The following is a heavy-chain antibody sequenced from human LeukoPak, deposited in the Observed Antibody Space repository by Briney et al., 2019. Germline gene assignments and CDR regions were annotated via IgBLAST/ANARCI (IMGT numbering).Heavy chain of an antibody. D-gene: IGHD2-8*01. J-gene: IGHJ3*02. V-gene: IGHV3-66*01. CDR1: GFTVSSNS. Sequence: SVRHSCVSSGFTVSSNSMSWVRQPPARGGAGVSVIYSCGRTYYADSVRGRFTISRVNSKNKEYLQMNSLGAEGTAVGYCWSNGPSHAFDIWGQGTMVTVSS. CDR2: IYSCGRT. CDR3: WSNGPSHAFDI.